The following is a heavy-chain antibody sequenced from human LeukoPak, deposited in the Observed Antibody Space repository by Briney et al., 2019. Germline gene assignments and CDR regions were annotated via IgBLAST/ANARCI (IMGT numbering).Heavy chain of an antibody. CDR1: GFTFSNYG. V-gene: IGHV3-30-3*01. J-gene: IGHJ4*02. Sequence: PGGSLRLSCAASGFTFSNYGMHWVRQAPGKGLEWVAAISDYGTTTYYPDSVKGRFTISRDNSKNTLYLQMNSLRAEDTAVYYCARDKENRGSGYHTGGFLYWGQGTLVTVSS. CDR2: ISDYGTTT. CDR3: ARDKENRGSGYHTGGFLY. D-gene: IGHD3-3*01.